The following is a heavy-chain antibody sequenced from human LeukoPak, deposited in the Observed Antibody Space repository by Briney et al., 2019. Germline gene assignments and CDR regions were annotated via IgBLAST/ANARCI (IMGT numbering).Heavy chain of an antibody. V-gene: IGHV4-4*02. Sequence: KSSETLSLTCAVSGGSISSSNWWSWVRQPPGKGLEWIGEIYHSGSTNYNPSLKSRVTISVDKSKNQFSLKLSSVTAADTAVYYCARAEMATTPTFDYWGQGTLVTVSS. D-gene: IGHD5-24*01. CDR3: ARAEMATTPTFDY. J-gene: IGHJ4*02. CDR2: IYHSGST. CDR1: GGSISSSNW.